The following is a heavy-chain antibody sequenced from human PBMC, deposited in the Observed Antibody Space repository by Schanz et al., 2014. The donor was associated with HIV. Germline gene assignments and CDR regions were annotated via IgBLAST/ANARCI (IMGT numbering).Heavy chain of an antibody. CDR3: AKDPGILPRTYFDS. CDR1: GFTFSSYG. J-gene: IGHJ4*02. D-gene: IGHD2-2*02. Sequence: VQLVESGGGVVQPGRSLRLSCAASGFTFSSYGMYWVRQTPDKGLEWVSSISGNGDSAYYADSVRGRFTISRDNSLHMLYLEMKSLRAEDTAVYYCAKDPGILPRTYFDSWGQGTPVTVSS. V-gene: IGHV3-23*04. CDR2: ISGNGDSA.